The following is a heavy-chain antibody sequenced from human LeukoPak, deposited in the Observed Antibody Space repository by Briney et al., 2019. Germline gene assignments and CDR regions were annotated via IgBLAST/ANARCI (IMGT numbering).Heavy chain of an antibody. J-gene: IGHJ6*03. Sequence: GGSLRLSCAASGFTFSSYGMHWVRQALGKGLEWVAFIRYDGSNKYYADSVKGRFTISRDNAKNTVYLQMNSLRAEDTAVYYCARGAYHSYYMDVWGKGTTVTVSS. CDR1: GFTFSSYG. CDR2: IRYDGSNK. CDR3: ARGAYHSYYMDV. V-gene: IGHV3-30*02.